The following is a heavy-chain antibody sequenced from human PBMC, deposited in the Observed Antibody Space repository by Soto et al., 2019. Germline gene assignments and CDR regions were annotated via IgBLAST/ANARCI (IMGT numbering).Heavy chain of an antibody. V-gene: IGHV2-5*02. Sequence: SGPTLVNPTPTLPLTCGFSGFSLNTGGVTVGWIRQPPGKALEWVALIYWDDGKRYRPSLKSRLTITKETSKNQVVLTMTNVDPEDTATYFCAHSPAPRVYSQRWGEVTLVAVSS. CDR2: IYWDDGK. J-gene: IGHJ1*01. D-gene: IGHD3-10*01. CDR1: GFSLNTGGVT. CDR3: AHSPAPRVYSQR.